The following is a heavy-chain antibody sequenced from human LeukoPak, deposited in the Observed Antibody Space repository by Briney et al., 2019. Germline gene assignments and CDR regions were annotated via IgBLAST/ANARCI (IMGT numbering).Heavy chain of an antibody. CDR3: ARADAPNYYYGMDV. V-gene: IGHV4-59*01. CDR2: IYYTGST. CDR1: GGSISSLY. J-gene: IGHJ6*02. Sequence: SETLSLTCSVSGGSISSLYWSWIRQPPGKGLEWIGYIYYTGSTNYNPSLKSRVTMFVDMSKNQFSLKLSSVTAADTAVYYCARADAPNYYYGMDVWGQGTTVTVSS.